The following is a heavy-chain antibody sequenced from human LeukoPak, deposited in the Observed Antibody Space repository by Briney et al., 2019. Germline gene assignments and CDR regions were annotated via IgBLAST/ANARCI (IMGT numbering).Heavy chain of an antibody. J-gene: IGHJ3*02. CDR1: GGSFSGYY. D-gene: IGHD6-19*01. Sequence: SETLSLTCAVYGGSFSGYYWSWIRQPPGKGLEWIGEINHSGSTNYNPSLKCRVTISVDTSKNQFSLKLSSVTAADTAVYYCASSSGRGAFDIWGQGTMVTVSS. CDR2: INHSGST. CDR3: ASSSGRGAFDI. V-gene: IGHV4-34*01.